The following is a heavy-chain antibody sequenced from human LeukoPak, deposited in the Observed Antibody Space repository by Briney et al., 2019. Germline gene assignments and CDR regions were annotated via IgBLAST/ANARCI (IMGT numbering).Heavy chain of an antibody. V-gene: IGHV4-34*01. CDR1: GGSFSGYY. Sequence: SETLSLTCAVYGGSFSGYYWSWIRQPPGKGLEWIGEINHSGSTNYNPSLKSRVTISVDTSKNQFSLKLSSVTAADTAVYYCARGSYGFWSGYYTKGHFDYWGQGTLVTVSS. CDR2: INHSGST. D-gene: IGHD3-3*01. CDR3: ARGSYGFWSGYYTKGHFDY. J-gene: IGHJ4*02.